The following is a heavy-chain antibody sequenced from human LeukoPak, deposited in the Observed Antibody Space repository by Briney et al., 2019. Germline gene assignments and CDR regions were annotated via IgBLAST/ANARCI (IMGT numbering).Heavy chain of an antibody. V-gene: IGHV3-21*01. Sequence: GGSLRLSCAASGFTFSSYSTNWVRQAPGKGLEWVSSISSSSSYIYYADSVKGRFTISRDNAKNSLYLQMNSPRAEDTAVYYCARDVTLGNFDYWGQGILVIVSS. CDR2: ISSSSSYI. D-gene: IGHD3-16*01. CDR1: GFTFSSYS. J-gene: IGHJ4*02. CDR3: ARDVTLGNFDY.